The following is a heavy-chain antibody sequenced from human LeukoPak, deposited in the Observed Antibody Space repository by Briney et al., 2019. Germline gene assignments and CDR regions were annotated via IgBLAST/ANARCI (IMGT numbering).Heavy chain of an antibody. CDR1: GGSISSYY. D-gene: IGHD2-15*01. CDR2: IYYSGST. V-gene: IGHV4-59*08. Sequence: SETLSLTCTVSGGSISSYYWSWIRQPPGKGLEWIGYIYYSGSTNCNPSLKSRVTISVDTSKNQFSLKLSSVTAADTAVYYCARSYCSGGSCYSGWFDPWGQGTLVTVSS. CDR3: ARSYCSGGSCYSGWFDP. J-gene: IGHJ5*02.